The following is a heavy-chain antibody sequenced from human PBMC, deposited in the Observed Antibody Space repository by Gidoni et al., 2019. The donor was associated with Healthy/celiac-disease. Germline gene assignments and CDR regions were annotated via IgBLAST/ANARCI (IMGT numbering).Heavy chain of an antibody. Sequence: EVQLLESGGGLVQPGGSLRLSCSASGFTFSSYAMSWFRQDPGQGLEWVSSIRVSVGSTYHADSLKCRFTISRDNSKNTLYLQMNSLRADDTAVYYCAKVSTDTYWDIVVVPAAIRGYYYMDVWGKGTTVTVSS. V-gene: IGHV3-23*01. D-gene: IGHD2-2*02. CDR2: IRVSVGST. CDR1: GFTFSSYA. CDR3: AKVSTDTYWDIVVVPAAIRGYYYMDV. J-gene: IGHJ6*03.